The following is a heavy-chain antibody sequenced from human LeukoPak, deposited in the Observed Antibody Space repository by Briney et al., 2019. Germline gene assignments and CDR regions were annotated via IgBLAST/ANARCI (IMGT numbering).Heavy chain of an antibody. J-gene: IGHJ4*02. CDR1: GFSLSNYV. V-gene: IGHV3-30*04. Sequence: PGRSLRLSCAASGFSLSNYVMLWVRQAPGKGLEWVALISYDGSNEYYADSVKDRFTFSRDNSKNTVYLQMNGLGAEDTGLYYCARGKRLVTTSYYFDSWGQGTLVTVSS. CDR3: ARGKRLVTTSYYFDS. CDR2: ISYDGSNE. D-gene: IGHD4-17*01.